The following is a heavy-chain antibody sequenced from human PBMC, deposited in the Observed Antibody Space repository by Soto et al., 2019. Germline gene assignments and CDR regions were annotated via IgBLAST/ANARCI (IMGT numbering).Heavy chain of an antibody. CDR2: IWYDGSNK. V-gene: IGHV3-33*01. CDR3: ARSPVLRYLDWLLTQSYYMDV. CDR1: GFTFSSYG. D-gene: IGHD3-9*01. J-gene: IGHJ6*03. Sequence: GGSLRLSCAASGFTFSSYGMHWVRQAPGKGLEWVAVIWYDGSNKYYADSVKGRFTISRDNSKNTLYLQMNSLRAEDTAVYYCARSPVLRYLDWLLTQSYYMDVWGKGTTVTVSS.